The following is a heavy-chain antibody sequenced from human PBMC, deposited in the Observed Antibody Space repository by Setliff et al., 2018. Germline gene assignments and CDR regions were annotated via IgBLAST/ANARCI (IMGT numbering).Heavy chain of an antibody. Sequence: GASVKVSCKASGYSLKSYAMNWVRQAPGQGPEWMGWINSHTGDPSYAQGFTGRFVFSLDTSVTTAYLQISDLKADDTAVYYCVRHNNAEDFDYWGQGTLVTV. CDR2: INSHTGDP. CDR1: GYSLKSYA. D-gene: IGHD1-20*01. CDR3: VRHNNAEDFDY. J-gene: IGHJ4*02. V-gene: IGHV7-4-1*02.